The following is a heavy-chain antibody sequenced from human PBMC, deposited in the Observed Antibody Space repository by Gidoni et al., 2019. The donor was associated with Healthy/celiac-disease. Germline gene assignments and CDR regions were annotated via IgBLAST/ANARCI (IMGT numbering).Heavy chain of an antibody. CDR3: ARGRRWLQLGY. J-gene: IGHJ4*02. D-gene: IGHD5-12*01. CDR1: GFTFSSYA. V-gene: IGHV3-30-3*01. CDR2: ISYDGSNK. Sequence: QVQLVESGGGVVQPGRSLRLSCAASGFTFSSYAMHWVRQAPGKGLEWVAVISYDGSNKYYADSVKGRFTISRDNSKNTLYLQMNSLRAEDTAVYYCARGRRWLQLGYWGQGTLVTVSS.